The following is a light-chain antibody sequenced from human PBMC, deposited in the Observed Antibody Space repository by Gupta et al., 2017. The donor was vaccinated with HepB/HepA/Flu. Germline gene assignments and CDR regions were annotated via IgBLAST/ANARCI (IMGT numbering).Light chain of an antibody. Sequence: QSVLTQPPSVSGTPGQRVISSCSGSSSSIGSNTVNWYKQLPGTAPKLLIYSDNRRPAGVPDRFSGSKSGTSASLAISGLQAEEEADFYCASWDDSMNALFGGGTKLTVL. V-gene: IGLV1-44*01. CDR1: SSSIGSNT. J-gene: IGLJ2*01. CDR2: SDN. CDR3: ASWDDSMNAL.